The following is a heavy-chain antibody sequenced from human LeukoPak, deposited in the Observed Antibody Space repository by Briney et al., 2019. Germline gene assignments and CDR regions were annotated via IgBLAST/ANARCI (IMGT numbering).Heavy chain of an antibody. V-gene: IGHV4-4*07. Sequence: PSETLSLTCTVSGGAISSYYWSWIRQPAGKGLEWIGRIYSTGSTNYNPSLKSRVTMSVDPSKNQFSLRLRLVTAADTGVYYCARQIASAGTAGFDFWGQGALVTVSS. J-gene: IGHJ4*02. D-gene: IGHD6-13*01. CDR2: IYSTGST. CDR1: GGAISSYY. CDR3: ARQIASAGTAGFDF.